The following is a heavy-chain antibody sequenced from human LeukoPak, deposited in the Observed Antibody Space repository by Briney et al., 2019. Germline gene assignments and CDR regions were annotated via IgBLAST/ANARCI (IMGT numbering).Heavy chain of an antibody. Sequence: GASVKVSCKASGYTFTGYYMHWVRQAPGQGLEWMGRINPNSGGTNYAQKFQGRVTMTRDTSISTVSMELSRLRSDDTAVYYCARGFGSNPPQGPFFDYWGQGTLVTVSS. V-gene: IGHV1-2*06. D-gene: IGHD4-11*01. CDR2: INPNSGGT. J-gene: IGHJ4*02. CDR3: ARGFGSNPPQGPFFDY. CDR1: GYTFTGYY.